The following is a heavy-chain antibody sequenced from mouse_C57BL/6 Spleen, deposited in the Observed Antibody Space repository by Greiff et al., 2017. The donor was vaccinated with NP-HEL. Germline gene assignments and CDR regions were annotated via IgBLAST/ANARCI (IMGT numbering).Heavy chain of an antibody. CDR1: GFTFTDYY. Sequence: VQLVESGGGLVQPGGSLSLSCAASGFTFTDYYMSWVRQPPGKALEWLGFIRNKANGYTTEYSASVKGRFTISRDNSQSILYLQMNALRAEDSATYYCARFYYSNYYDYWGQGTTLTVSS. V-gene: IGHV7-3*01. D-gene: IGHD2-5*01. J-gene: IGHJ2*01. CDR3: ARFYYSNYYDY. CDR2: IRNKANGYTT.